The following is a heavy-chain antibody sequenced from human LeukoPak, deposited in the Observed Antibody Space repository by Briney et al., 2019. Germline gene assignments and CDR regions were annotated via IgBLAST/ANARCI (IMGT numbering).Heavy chain of an antibody. D-gene: IGHD2-2*01. J-gene: IGHJ4*02. CDR3: ARANCSSTSCGENDY. CDR1: GYTFTSYY. V-gene: IGHV1-46*01. CDR2: INPSGGST. Sequence: ASVKVSCKASGYTFTSYYMHWVRQAPGQGLEWMGIINPSGGSTSYAQKFRGRVTMTRDMSTSTVYMELSSLRSEDTAVYYCARANCSSTSCGENDYWGQGTLVTVSS.